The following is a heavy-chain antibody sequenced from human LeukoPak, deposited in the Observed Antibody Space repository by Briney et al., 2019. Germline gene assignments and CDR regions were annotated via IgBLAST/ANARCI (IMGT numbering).Heavy chain of an antibody. CDR3: ARVRGIFGVVITSYNWFDP. Sequence: VASVKVSCKASGGTFSSYTISWVRQAPGQGLEWMGRIIPILGIANYAQKFQGRVTITADKSTSTAYMELSSLRSEDTAVYYCARVRGIFGVVITSYNWFDPWGQGTLVTVSS. D-gene: IGHD3-3*01. CDR1: GGTFSSYT. CDR2: IIPILGIA. V-gene: IGHV1-69*02. J-gene: IGHJ5*02.